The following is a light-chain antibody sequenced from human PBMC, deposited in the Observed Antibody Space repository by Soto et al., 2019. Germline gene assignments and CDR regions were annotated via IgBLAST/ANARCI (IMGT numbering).Light chain of an antibody. V-gene: IGKV3-20*01. Sequence: EIVLTQSPATLSLSPGERATLSCRASQSVSSSYLAWYQQKPGQAPRLLIYGASSRATGIPDRFSGSGSGTDFTLTISRLEPEDFAVYYCQQYGTSPLTFGQGTK. CDR1: QSVSSSY. CDR2: GAS. CDR3: QQYGTSPLT. J-gene: IGKJ2*01.